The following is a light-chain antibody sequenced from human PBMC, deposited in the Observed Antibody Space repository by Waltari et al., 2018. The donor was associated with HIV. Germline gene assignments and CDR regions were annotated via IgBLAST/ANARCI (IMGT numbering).Light chain of an antibody. J-gene: IGKJ2*01. CDR2: EAA. Sequence: DAQMTQSPSSVTASVGDIVTISFRASQSMGTSVAWYQQKPDRTPKLLIFEAARLQTGVPSRFSGSGSGTDFTLTITSLQPEDLATYYCQQANNFPHTFGQGT. CDR1: QSMGTS. V-gene: IGKV1-12*01. CDR3: QQANNFPHT.